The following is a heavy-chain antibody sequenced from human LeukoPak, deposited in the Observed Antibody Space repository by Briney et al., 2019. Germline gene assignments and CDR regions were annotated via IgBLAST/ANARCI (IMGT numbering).Heavy chain of an antibody. J-gene: IGHJ3*02. V-gene: IGHV3-21*04. Sequence: GGSLRLSCAASGFTFSSYSMNWVRQAPGKGLEWVSSISSSSSYIYYADSVKGRFTMSRDNSKNTVYLQMNSLRVEDTALYYCAKSPYRFNALDIWGQGTIVTVSS. CDR3: AKSPYRFNALDI. D-gene: IGHD2-21*01. CDR1: GFTFSSYS. CDR2: ISSSSSYI.